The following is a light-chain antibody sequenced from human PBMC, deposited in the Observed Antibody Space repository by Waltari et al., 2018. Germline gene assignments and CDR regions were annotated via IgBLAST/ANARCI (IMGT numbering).Light chain of an antibody. V-gene: IGLV2-23*02. Sequence: QSALTQPASVSGSPGQSITISCSGTSSDVGLYNLVSWYQQHRGKAPKLIMYDFYRRPSGVSIRFSGSKSGNTASLTITGLQAEDEADYYCCSYGGRGTSTWVFGGGTQLTVL. CDR2: DFY. CDR3: CSYGGRGTSTWV. J-gene: IGLJ3*02. CDR1: SSDVGLYNL.